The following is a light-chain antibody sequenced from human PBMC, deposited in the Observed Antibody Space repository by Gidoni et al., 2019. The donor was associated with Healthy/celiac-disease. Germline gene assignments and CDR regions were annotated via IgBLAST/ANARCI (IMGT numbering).Light chain of an antibody. CDR1: QSVSSY. CDR3: QQRSNWPLT. CDR2: DAS. Sequence: PATLSLSPGERATLSCRASQSVSSYLAWYQQKPGQAPRLLIYDASNRATGIPARFSGSGSGTDFTLTISSLEPEDFAVYYCQQRSNWPLTFXGXTKVEIK. J-gene: IGKJ4*01. V-gene: IGKV3-11*01.